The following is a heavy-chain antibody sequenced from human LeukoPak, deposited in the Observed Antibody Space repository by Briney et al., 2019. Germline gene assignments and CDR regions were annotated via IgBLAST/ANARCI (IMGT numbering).Heavy chain of an antibody. D-gene: IGHD3-16*01. CDR2: IIPIFGTA. CDR1: VGTFSSYA. CDR3: ARWGTRGDHAFDI. V-gene: IGHV1-69*13. J-gene: IGHJ3*02. Sequence: PSVKVSCKASVGTFSSYAISWVRQAPGQGLEWMGGIIPIFGTANYAQKFQGRVTITADESTSTAYMELSSLRSEDTAVYYCARWGTRGDHAFDIWGQGTMVTVSS.